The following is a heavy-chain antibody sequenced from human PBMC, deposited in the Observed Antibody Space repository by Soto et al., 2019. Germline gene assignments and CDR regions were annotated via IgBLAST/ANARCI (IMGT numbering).Heavy chain of an antibody. Sequence: EAQLVQSGGGLVQPGGSMRLSCAASGLTFSHYWMHWVRQAPGEGLVWVSSIKTDGSRTPYADSVKGRFTISRDNSKNTLYLQMNSLRVEDTAVYYCARDEGVPMVRGFDNWGQGILVAVSS. CDR3: ARDEGVPMVRGFDN. V-gene: IGHV3-74*03. D-gene: IGHD3-10*01. CDR1: GLTFSHYW. J-gene: IGHJ4*02. CDR2: IKTDGSRT.